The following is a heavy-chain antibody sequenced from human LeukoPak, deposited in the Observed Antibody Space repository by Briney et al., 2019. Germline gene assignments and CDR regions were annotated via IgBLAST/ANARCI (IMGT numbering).Heavy chain of an antibody. V-gene: IGHV4-61*02. CDR1: GGSISSGSYY. J-gene: IGHJ4*02. D-gene: IGHD6-13*01. Sequence: NPSETLSLTCTVSGGSISSGSYYWSWIRQPAGKGLEWIGRIYTSGSTNYNPSLKSRATVSVDTSKNQFSLKLGSVTAADTAVYYCADHIAAAGHHYFDYWGQGTLVTVSS. CDR2: IYTSGST. CDR3: ADHIAAAGHHYFDY.